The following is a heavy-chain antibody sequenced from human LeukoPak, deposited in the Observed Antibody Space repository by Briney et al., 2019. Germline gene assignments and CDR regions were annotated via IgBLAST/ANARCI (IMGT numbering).Heavy chain of an antibody. J-gene: IGHJ4*02. CDR1: GGTIRLYA. CDR3: ARGSIAAAGTGDY. D-gene: IGHD6-13*01. V-gene: IGHV1-69*13. Sequence: ASVKVSCKASGGTIRLYAISWVRQAPGQGLEWMGGIITISGTANYAQKFQGRVTITADESTNTAYMELSSLRSEDTAIYYCARGSIAAAGTGDYWGQGTLVTVSS. CDR2: IITISGTA.